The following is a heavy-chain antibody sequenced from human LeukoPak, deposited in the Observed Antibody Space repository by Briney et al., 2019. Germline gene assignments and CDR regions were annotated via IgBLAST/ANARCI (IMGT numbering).Heavy chain of an antibody. V-gene: IGHV3-7*01. CDR3: ASNIAAAGFFDY. D-gene: IGHD6-13*01. CDR2: IKQDGSEK. Sequence: GGSLRLSCAASGFTFSSYAMSWVRQAPEKGLEGVANIKQDGSEKYYVDSVKGRFTISRDNAKNSLYLQMNSLRAEDTAVYYCASNIAAAGFFDYWGQGTLVTVSS. J-gene: IGHJ4*02. CDR1: GFTFSSYA.